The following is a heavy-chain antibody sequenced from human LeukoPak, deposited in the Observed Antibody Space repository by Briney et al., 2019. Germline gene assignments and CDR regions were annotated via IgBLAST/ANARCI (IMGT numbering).Heavy chain of an antibody. Sequence: SETLSLTCTVSGGSISSSSYSWGWIRQPPGKGLEWIGSMYNSESTYYNPSLKSRVTISVDTSKNQFSLKLSSVTAADTAVYYCASRSGSWFDPWGQGTLVTVSS. CDR3: ASRSGSWFDP. J-gene: IGHJ5*02. CDR1: GGSISSSSYS. V-gene: IGHV4-39*07. D-gene: IGHD1-26*01. CDR2: MYNSEST.